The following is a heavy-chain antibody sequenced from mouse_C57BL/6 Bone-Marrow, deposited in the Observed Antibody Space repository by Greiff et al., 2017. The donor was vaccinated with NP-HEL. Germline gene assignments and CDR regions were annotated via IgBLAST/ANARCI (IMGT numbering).Heavy chain of an antibody. CDR1: GYTFTSSW. D-gene: IGHD1-1*02. CDR2: INPSSGYT. V-gene: IGHV1-7*01. CDR3: ARIWGFY. Sequence: QVHVKQSGAELAKPGASVKLSCKASGYTFTSSWMHWVKQRPGQGLEWIGYINPSSGYTKYNQKFKDKATLTADKSSSPAYMQLSSLAYEDSAVYYCARIWGFYWGQGTSVTVSS. J-gene: IGHJ4*01.